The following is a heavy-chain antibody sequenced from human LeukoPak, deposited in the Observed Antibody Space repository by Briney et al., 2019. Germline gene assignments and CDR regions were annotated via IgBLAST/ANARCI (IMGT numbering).Heavy chain of an antibody. V-gene: IGHV4-39*07. D-gene: IGHD3-22*01. CDR2: IYYSGST. CDR1: GGSISSSSYY. J-gene: IGHJ4*02. CDR3: ARSDSSGFVDY. Sequence: KASETLSLTCTVSGGSISSSSYYWGWIRQPPGKGLEWIGSIYYSGSTYYNPSLKSRVTISVDTSKNQFSLKLSSVTAADTAVYYCARSDSSGFVDYWGQGTLVTVSS.